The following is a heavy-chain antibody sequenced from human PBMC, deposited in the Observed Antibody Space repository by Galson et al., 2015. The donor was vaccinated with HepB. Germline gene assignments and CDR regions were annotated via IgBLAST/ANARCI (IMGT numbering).Heavy chain of an antibody. V-gene: IGHV3-33*01. CDR1: GFTFSSYG. Sequence: SLRLSCAASGFTFSSYGMHWVRQAPGKGLEWVAVIWYDGSNKYYADSVKGRFTISRDNSKNTLYLQMNSLRAEDTAVYYCASLLGDSSGYYEGRGDYWGQGTLVTVSS. D-gene: IGHD3-22*01. CDR3: ASLLGDSSGYYEGRGDY. J-gene: IGHJ4*02. CDR2: IWYDGSNK.